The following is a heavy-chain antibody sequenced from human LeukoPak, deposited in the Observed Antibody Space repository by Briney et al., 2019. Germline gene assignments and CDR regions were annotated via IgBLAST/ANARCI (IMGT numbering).Heavy chain of an antibody. CDR1: GASVSTYY. J-gene: IGHJ4*02. CDR2: IYPSGST. Sequence: SETLSLTCTVSGASVSTYYWSWIRQPAGKGLEWIGRIYPSGSTNYNPSLKSRVTMSVDTSKNQFSLKLSSVTAADTAVYYCARFDYGDKRDKSYFDYWGQGTLVTVSS. D-gene: IGHD4-17*01. CDR3: ARFDYGDKRDKSYFDY. V-gene: IGHV4-4*07.